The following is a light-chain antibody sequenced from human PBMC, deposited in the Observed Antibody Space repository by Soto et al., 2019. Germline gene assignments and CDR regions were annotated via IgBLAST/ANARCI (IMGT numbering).Light chain of an antibody. CDR1: TSNIETNT. J-gene: IGLJ2*01. V-gene: IGLV1-44*01. CDR3: AAWDDSLNGVV. CDR2: SDI. Sequence: QSVLTQAPSASGTPGQRVTISCSGSTSNIETNTVNWYQQLPGTAPKLLIYSDIQRPSGVPDRFSGSKSGTSASLAIRGLQSRDEADYYCAAWDDSLNGVVFGGGTKLTVL.